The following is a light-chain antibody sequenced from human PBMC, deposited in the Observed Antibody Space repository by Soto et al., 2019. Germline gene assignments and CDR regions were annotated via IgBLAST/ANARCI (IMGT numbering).Light chain of an antibody. V-gene: IGLV2-14*03. CDR1: SSDIGSYNF. CDR2: DVN. Sequence: QPVLTQPASVSGSPGQSITISCTGTSSDIGSYNFVSWYQQHPGKAPKLMLYDVNIRPSGVSIRFSGSKSGNAASLTISGLQAEDEADYYCTSWTTSTTMIFGGGTKVTVL. CDR3: TSWTTSTTMI. J-gene: IGLJ2*01.